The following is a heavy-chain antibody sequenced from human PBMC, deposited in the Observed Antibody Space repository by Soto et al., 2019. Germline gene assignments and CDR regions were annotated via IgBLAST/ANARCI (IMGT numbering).Heavy chain of an antibody. Sequence: XASLWLPCTVCGGSISSYYWSWIRQPPGKGLEWIGYIYYSGSTNYNPSLKSRVTISVDTSKNQFSLKLSSVTAADTAVYYCARDQPTRENPYYYGMDVWGQGTTVTVSS. CDR3: ARDQPTRENPYYYGMDV. J-gene: IGHJ6*02. CDR2: IYYSGST. V-gene: IGHV4-59*01. D-gene: IGHD1-26*01. CDR1: GGSISSYY.